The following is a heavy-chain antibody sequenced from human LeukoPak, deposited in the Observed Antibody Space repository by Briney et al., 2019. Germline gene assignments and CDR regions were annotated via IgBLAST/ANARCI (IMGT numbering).Heavy chain of an antibody. CDR3: ATHPNGDY. J-gene: IGHJ4*02. V-gene: IGHV1-18*01. CDR2: ISAYNGNT. CDR1: GYTFSTYG. Sequence: ASVKVSCKASGYTFSTYGFSWVRQAPGQGLEWMGWISAYNGNTNYAQKLQGRVTMTTDTSTSTAYMELRSLRSDDTAVYYCATHPNGDYWGQGTLVTVSS. D-gene: IGHD1-1*01.